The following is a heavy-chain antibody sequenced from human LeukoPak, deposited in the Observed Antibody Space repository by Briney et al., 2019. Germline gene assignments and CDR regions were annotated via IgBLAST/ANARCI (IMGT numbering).Heavy chain of an antibody. CDR1: GGSISSSSYY. J-gene: IGHJ5*02. V-gene: IGHV4-39*01. D-gene: IGHD5-18*01. CDR3: ATAMRRWFDP. Sequence: SETLSLTCTVSGGSISSSSYYWGWIRQPPGKGLEWIGSIYYSGSTYYNPSLKSRVTISVDTSKNQFSLKLSSVTAADTAVYYCATAMRRWFDPWGQGTLVTVS. CDR2: IYYSGST.